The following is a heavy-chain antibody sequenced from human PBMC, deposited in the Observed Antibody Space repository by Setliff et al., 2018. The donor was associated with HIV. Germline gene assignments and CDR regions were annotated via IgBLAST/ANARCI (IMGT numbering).Heavy chain of an antibody. CDR3: ARDGEYYYDSSGPVFDP. D-gene: IGHD3-22*01. V-gene: IGHV1-18*01. CDR2: ISAYNGNT. Sequence: ASVKVSCKASGYTFTSYGISWVRQAPGQGLEWMGWISAYNGNTNYAQKLQGRVTMTTDTSTSTAYMELRSLRSDDTAVYYCARDGEYYYDSSGPVFDPWSQGTLVTVSS. J-gene: IGHJ5*02. CDR1: GYTFTSYG.